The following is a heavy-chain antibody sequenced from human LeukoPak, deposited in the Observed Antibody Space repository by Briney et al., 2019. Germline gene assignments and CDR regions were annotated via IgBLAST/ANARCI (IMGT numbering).Heavy chain of an antibody. CDR1: GYTFTSYA. D-gene: IGHD2-2*01. CDR2: INTNTGNP. Sequence: GASVKVSCKASGYTFTSYAMNWVRQAPGQGLEWIGWINTNTGNPTYAQGFTGRFVFSLDTSVSTAYLQISSLKAEDTAVYYCARVPQPSSTHWFDPWGQGTLVTVSS. J-gene: IGHJ5*02. V-gene: IGHV7-4-1*02. CDR3: ARVPQPSSTHWFDP.